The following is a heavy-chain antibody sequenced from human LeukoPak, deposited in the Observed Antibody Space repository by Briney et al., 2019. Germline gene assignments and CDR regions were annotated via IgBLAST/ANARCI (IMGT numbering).Heavy chain of an antibody. V-gene: IGHV3-30*04. Sequence: GRSLRLSCAASGFTFSSYAMHWVRQAPGKGLEWVAVISYDGSNKYYADSVKGRFTISRDNSKNTLYLQMNSLRAGDTAVYYCARDGIVGSYYFDYWGQGTLVTVSS. CDR2: ISYDGSNK. J-gene: IGHJ4*02. CDR1: GFTFSSYA. D-gene: IGHD1-26*01. CDR3: ARDGIVGSYYFDY.